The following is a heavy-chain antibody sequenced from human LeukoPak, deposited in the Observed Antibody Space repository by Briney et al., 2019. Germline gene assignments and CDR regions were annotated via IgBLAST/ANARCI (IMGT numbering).Heavy chain of an antibody. CDR1: GFTFTRYH. CDR2: ISYDGSNK. Sequence: GMSLRLSCAASGFTFTRYHMHWVRQAPGKGLEWVADISYDGSNKHYADSVKGRFTISRDNYENTLNLQMNSLKPEDTAVYYCARDRGGRGNSYTYFDYWGQGTLVTVSS. V-gene: IGHV3-30-3*01. D-gene: IGHD5-18*01. J-gene: IGHJ4*02. CDR3: ARDRGGRGNSYTYFDY.